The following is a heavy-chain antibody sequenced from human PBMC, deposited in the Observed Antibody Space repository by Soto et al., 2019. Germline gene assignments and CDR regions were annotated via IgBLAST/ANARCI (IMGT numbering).Heavy chain of an antibody. D-gene: IGHD5-18*01. CDR2: ISYDGSNK. CDR3: ARDRVTYDAFDI. J-gene: IGHJ3*02. Sequence: GGSLRLSCAASGFTFSSYAMHWVRQAPGKGLEWVAVISYDGSNKYYADSVKGRFTISRDNSKNTLYLQMNSLRAEDTAVYYCARDRVTYDAFDIWGQGTMVTVSS. CDR1: GFTFSSYA. V-gene: IGHV3-30-3*01.